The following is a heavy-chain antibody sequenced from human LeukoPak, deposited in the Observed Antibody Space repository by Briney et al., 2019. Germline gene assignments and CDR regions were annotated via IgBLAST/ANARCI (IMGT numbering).Heavy chain of an antibody. CDR2: IKSRNDGGTT. Sequence: GGSLKLSCAASGFTFKNAWMSWVRQAPGQGLEWVGHIKSRNDGGTTDYAAPVKARFAISRDDSKDTLYLQMNSLKTEDTAVYYCIPMWDFDIWGQGTMVTVS. CDR3: IPMWDFDI. J-gene: IGHJ3*02. D-gene: IGHD1-26*01. CDR1: GFTFKNAW. V-gene: IGHV3-15*01.